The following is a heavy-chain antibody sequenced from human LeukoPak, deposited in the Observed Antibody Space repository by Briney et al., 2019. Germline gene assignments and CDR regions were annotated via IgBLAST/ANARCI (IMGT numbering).Heavy chain of an antibody. CDR1: GXXFXXYD. D-gene: IGHD2-15*01. CDR2: XNXNSGNT. J-gene: IGHJ5*02. Sequence: KVXCKASGXXFXXYDXNWVRQXTXQGLEXXGXXNXNSGNTGYAQKFQGRVTMTRNTSISTAYMELSSLRSEDTAVYYCARGRTRYCSGGSCYSLNWFDPWGQGTLVTVSS. V-gene: IGHV1-8*01. CDR3: ARGRTRYCSGGSCYSLNWFDP.